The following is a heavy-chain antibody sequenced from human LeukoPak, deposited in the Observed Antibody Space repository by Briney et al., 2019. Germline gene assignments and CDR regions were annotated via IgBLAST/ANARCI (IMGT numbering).Heavy chain of an antibody. V-gene: IGHV3-66*01. D-gene: IGHD1-26*01. CDR1: AFSVGSNY. J-gene: IGHJ4*02. Sequence: GGSLRLSCAASAFSVGSNYMTWVRQAPGKGLEWVSLIYSGGSTYYADSVKGRFTISRDNSKNTLYLQMNSLRAEDTAVYYCARELTYTGSHRNFDSWGQGALVTVSS. CDR2: IYSGGST. CDR3: ARELTYTGSHRNFDS.